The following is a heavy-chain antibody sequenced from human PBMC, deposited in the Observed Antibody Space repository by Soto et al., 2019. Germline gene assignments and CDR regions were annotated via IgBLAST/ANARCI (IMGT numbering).Heavy chain of an antibody. D-gene: IGHD1-26*01. CDR3: ASFSGSYNARYFDY. J-gene: IGHJ4*02. CDR1: GGSTSSSDYQ. CDR2: VYYNGNT. Sequence: QLQLQESGPGLVKPSETLSLTCTVSGGSTSSSDYQWAWIRQPPGKGLEWIGNVYYNGNTCSNRPPNSRVTIPVDTSNNQFAMKVDSVTAADTAVYYCASFSGSYNARYFDYWCQGTLVTVSS. V-gene: IGHV4-39*01.